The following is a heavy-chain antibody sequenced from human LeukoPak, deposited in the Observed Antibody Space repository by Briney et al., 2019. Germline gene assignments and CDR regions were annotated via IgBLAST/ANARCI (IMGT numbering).Heavy chain of an antibody. CDR3: ASQGYDFWSGYYRDRRGLYYFDY. Sequence: PSETLSLTCTVSGGSITGGDYHWSWIRQYPGKGLEWVGYIYHSGSTYYNPSLKSRLTISVDTSKNQFSLKLSSVTAADTAVYYCASQGYDFWSGYYRDRRGLYYFDYWGQGTLVTVSS. CDR1: GGSITGGDYH. CDR2: IYHSGST. V-gene: IGHV4-30-4*01. J-gene: IGHJ4*02. D-gene: IGHD3-3*01.